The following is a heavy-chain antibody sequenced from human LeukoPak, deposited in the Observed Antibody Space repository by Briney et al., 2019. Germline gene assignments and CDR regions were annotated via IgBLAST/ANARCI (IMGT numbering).Heavy chain of an antibody. CDR2: ISGSGGST. CDR1: GFTFDDYA. D-gene: IGHD3-16*01. CDR3: ASPGGRSRVSDAFDI. V-gene: IGHV3-23*01. Sequence: GGSLRLSCAASGFTFDDYAMHWVRQAPGKGVEWVSAISGSGGSTYYADSVKGRFTISRDNAKNSLYLQMNSLRAEDTAVYYCASPGGRSRVSDAFDIWGQGTMVTVSS. J-gene: IGHJ3*02.